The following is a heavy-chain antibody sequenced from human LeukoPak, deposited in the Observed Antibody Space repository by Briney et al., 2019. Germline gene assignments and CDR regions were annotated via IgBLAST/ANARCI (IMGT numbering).Heavy chain of an antibody. CDR2: IYYSGST. V-gene: IGHV4-61*01. CDR3: ARDQGGSTVE. Sequence: PSETLSLTCTVSGDSISTSNSYWGWIRQPPGKGLEWIGYIYYSGSTNYNPSLKSRVTISVDTSKNQFSLKLSSVTAADTAVYYCARDQGGSTVEWGQGTLVTVSS. CDR1: GDSISTSNSY. J-gene: IGHJ4*02. D-gene: IGHD6-13*01.